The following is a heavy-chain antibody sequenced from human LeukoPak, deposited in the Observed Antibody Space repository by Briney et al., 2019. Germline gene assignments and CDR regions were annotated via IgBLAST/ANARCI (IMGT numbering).Heavy chain of an antibody. CDR1: GFTFSSYS. Sequence: GGSLRLSCAASGFTFSSYSMNWVRQAPGKGLEWVSSISSSSSYIYYADSVKGRFTISRDNAKNTLYLQMNSLRAEDTAVYYCARWGPFDRNFDYWGQGTLVTVSS. V-gene: IGHV3-21*01. D-gene: IGHD3-9*01. CDR3: ARWGPFDRNFDY. CDR2: ISSSSSYI. J-gene: IGHJ4*02.